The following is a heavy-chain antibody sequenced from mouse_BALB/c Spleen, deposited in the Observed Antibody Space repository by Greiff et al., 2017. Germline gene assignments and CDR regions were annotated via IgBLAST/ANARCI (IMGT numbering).Heavy chain of an antibody. CDR3: ARDEGYYEDFDV. CDR1: GFTFSDYY. J-gene: IGHJ1*01. D-gene: IGHD2-3*01. CDR2: ISDGGSYT. Sequence: EVQLVESGGGLVKPGGSLKLSCAASGFTFSDYYMYWVRQTPEKRLEWVATISDGGSYTYYPDSVKGRFTISRDNAKNNLYLHMSSLKSEDTAMYYCARDEGYYEDFDVWGAGTTVTVSS. V-gene: IGHV5-4*02.